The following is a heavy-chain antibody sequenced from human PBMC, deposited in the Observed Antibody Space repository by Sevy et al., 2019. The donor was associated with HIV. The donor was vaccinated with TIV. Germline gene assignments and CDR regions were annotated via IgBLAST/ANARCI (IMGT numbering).Heavy chain of an antibody. D-gene: IGHD2-15*01. CDR3: ARGLHIGVGAMDV. CDR2: ISGSSGTI. J-gene: IGHJ6*02. Sequence: GGSLRLSCAASGFTFSIYSMNWVRQAPGKGLEWISYISGSSGTINYADSVKGRFTVSRDNAKNSLYLQMNSLRDEETAVYYCARGLHIGVGAMDVWGQGTTVTVSS. CDR1: GFTFSIYS. V-gene: IGHV3-48*02.